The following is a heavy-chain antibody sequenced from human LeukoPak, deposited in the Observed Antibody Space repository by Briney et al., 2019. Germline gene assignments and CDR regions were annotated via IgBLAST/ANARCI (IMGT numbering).Heavy chain of an antibody. CDR3: ARTPCKLYTVYYYYMDV. V-gene: IGHV4-4*07. D-gene: IGHD1-1*01. Sequence: PQTLSLTCTVSGGSISTYYWSWVRHPAGDGLGWIGRIYTSGSTNNNPSLKRRVTMSVDTSKTQFSLKPRSVTAADTAVYYCARTPCKLYTVYYYYMDVWGKGTTVTVSS. CDR1: GGSISTYY. CDR2: IYTSGST. J-gene: IGHJ6*03.